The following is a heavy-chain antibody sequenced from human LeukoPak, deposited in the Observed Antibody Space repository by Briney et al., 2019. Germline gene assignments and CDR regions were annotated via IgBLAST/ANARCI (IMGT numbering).Heavy chain of an antibody. CDR1: GFSFSSYG. D-gene: IGHD3-22*01. CDR2: IWYDGSNK. J-gene: IGHJ4*02. Sequence: GGSLRLSCGASGFSFSSYGMHWVRQAPGKGLEWVAVIWYDGSNKYYADSVKGRFTISRDNSKNTLYLQMNSLRAEDTAVYYCARNYYDSSGYYRFDYWGQGTLVTVSS. V-gene: IGHV3-33*08. CDR3: ARNYYDSSGYYRFDY.